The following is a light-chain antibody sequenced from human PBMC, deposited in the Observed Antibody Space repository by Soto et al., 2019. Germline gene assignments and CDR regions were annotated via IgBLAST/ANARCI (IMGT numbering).Light chain of an antibody. V-gene: IGLV4-69*01. CDR3: QTWGAGIQWV. Sequence: QPVLTQSPSASAPLGASVKLTCTLSSGHSSSAIAWHQQQPEKGPRYLMMVNSDGSHKKGDGIPDRFSGSSFGAERYLTISGLQSEDEGDYYCQTWGAGIQWVFGGGTKLTVL. J-gene: IGLJ3*02. CDR1: SGHSSSA. CDR2: VNSDGSH.